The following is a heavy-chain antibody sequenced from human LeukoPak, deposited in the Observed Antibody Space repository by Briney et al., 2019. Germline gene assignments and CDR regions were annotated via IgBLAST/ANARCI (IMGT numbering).Heavy chain of an antibody. J-gene: IGHJ4*02. Sequence: GASVKVSCKASGYTFTNYARNWVRQAPGHGLEWMGWIHPSTGNPTYAQGFTGRFVFSLDTSVSTTYLQIRGLKAEDTAVYYCARAFQSLGGLSLPDFWGQGTLVTVSS. CDR2: IHPSTGNP. V-gene: IGHV7-4-1*02. D-gene: IGHD3-16*02. CDR3: ARAFQSLGGLSLPDF. CDR1: GYTFTNYA.